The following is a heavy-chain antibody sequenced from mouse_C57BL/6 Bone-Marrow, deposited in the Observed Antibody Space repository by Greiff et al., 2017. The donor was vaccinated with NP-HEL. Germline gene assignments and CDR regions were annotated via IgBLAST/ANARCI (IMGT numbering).Heavy chain of an antibody. CDR3: ARDYYDYEDYAMDY. Sequence: EVQLQQSGPELVKPGASVKISCKASGYTFTDYYMNWVKQSHGKSLEWIGDINPNNGGTSYNQKFKGKVTLTGDKASSTAYMELRSLTSEDSAVYYCARDYYDYEDYAMDYWGQGTSVTVSS. D-gene: IGHD2-4*01. CDR1: GYTFTDYY. J-gene: IGHJ4*01. V-gene: IGHV1-26*01. CDR2: INPNNGGT.